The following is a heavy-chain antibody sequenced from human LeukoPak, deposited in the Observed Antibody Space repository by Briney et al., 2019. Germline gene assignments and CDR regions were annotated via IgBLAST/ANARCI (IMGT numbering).Heavy chain of an antibody. CDR3: ARVSGRDYYDSSGYLDY. D-gene: IGHD3-22*01. CDR2: ISYDGSNK. V-gene: IGHV3-30-3*01. Sequence: GGSLRLSCAASGFTFSSYAMHWVRQAPGKGLEWVAVISYDGSNKYYADSVKGRFTISRDNSKNTLYLQMNSLRAEDTAVYYCARVSGRDYYDSSGYLDYWGQGTLVTVSS. CDR1: GFTFSSYA. J-gene: IGHJ4*02.